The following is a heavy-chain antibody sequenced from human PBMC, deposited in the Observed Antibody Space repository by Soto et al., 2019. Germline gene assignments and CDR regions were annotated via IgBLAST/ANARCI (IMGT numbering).Heavy chain of an antibody. Sequence: ESGGGVVQPGRSQRLSCAASGFTFSSYGMHWVRQAPGKGLEWVAVIIYDGSTKYYADSVKGRFTISRDNSKSTLYLQMNSLRAEDTAVYYCAKDRMGAGVRGYFDYWGQGTLVTVSS. D-gene: IGHD3-10*01. J-gene: IGHJ4*02. CDR2: IIYDGSTK. CDR1: GFTFSSYG. CDR3: AKDRMGAGVRGYFDY. V-gene: IGHV3-30*18.